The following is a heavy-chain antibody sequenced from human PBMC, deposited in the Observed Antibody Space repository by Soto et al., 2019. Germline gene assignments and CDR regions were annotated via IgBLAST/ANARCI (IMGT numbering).Heavy chain of an antibody. CDR3: ARNRGYQIAGYGMDV. J-gene: IGHJ6*02. Sequence: SVKVSCKASGGTFSSYAISWVRQAPGQGLEWMGGIIPIFGTANYAQKFQGRVTVTADESTSTAYMELSSLRSEDTAVYYCARNRGYQIAGYGMDVWGQGTTVTVSS. V-gene: IGHV1-69*13. D-gene: IGHD2-15*01. CDR2: IIPIFGTA. CDR1: GGTFSSYA.